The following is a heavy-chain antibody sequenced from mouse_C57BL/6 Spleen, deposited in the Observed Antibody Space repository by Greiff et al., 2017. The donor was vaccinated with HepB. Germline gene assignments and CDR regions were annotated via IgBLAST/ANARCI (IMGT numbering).Heavy chain of an antibody. D-gene: IGHD1-1*01. CDR1: GYTFTDYE. J-gene: IGHJ4*01. V-gene: IGHV1-15*01. CDR3: TRKGTTVVARGYAMDY. Sequence: QVQLQQSGAELVRPGASVTLSCKASGYTFTDYEMHWVKQTPVHGLEWIGAIDPETGGTAYNQKFKGKAILTADKSSSTAYMELRSLTSEDSAFYYCTRKGTTVVARGYAMDYWGQGTSVTVSS. CDR2: IDPETGGT.